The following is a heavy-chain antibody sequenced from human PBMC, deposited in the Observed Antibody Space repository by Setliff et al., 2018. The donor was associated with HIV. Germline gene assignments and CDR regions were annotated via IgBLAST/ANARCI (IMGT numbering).Heavy chain of an antibody. Sequence: SVKVSCQASGGGFSNHAITWVRQAPGQGLEWMGVIIPIFTTTDYAQKFRGRLTINADESTDTAYMELRSLRSADTAIYYCATLNEYAYQTGGWFDPWGQGTPVTVSS. V-gene: IGHV1-69*13. D-gene: IGHD3-16*01. CDR3: ATLNEYAYQTGGWFDP. CDR1: GGGFSNHA. J-gene: IGHJ5*02. CDR2: IIPIFTTT.